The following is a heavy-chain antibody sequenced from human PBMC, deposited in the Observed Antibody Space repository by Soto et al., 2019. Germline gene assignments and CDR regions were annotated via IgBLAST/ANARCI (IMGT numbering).Heavy chain of an antibody. J-gene: IGHJ4*02. Sequence: SLRLSCAASGFSFSSYTMHWVRQAPGKGLEWLALIWFDGSNKYYADSVKDRFTISRDNSKNTLYLQMNSLRAEDTAVYYCARDLGYNYGHPFDYWGQGTLVTVSS. D-gene: IGHD5-18*01. CDR2: IWFDGSNK. V-gene: IGHV3-33*01. CDR3: ARDLGYNYGHPFDY. CDR1: GFSFSSYT.